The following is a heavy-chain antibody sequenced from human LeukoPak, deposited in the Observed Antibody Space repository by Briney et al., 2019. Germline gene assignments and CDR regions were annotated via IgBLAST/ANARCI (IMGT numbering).Heavy chain of an antibody. CDR1: GFTFSSYE. J-gene: IGHJ4*02. Sequence: PGGSLRLSCAASGFTFSSYEMNWVRQAPGKGLAWVSYISSSGSTIYYADSVKGRFTISRDNAKNSLYLQMNSLRAEDTAVYCCARDSESGWSDYWGQGTLVTVSS. CDR2: ISSSGSTI. V-gene: IGHV3-48*03. D-gene: IGHD6-19*01. CDR3: ARDSESGWSDY.